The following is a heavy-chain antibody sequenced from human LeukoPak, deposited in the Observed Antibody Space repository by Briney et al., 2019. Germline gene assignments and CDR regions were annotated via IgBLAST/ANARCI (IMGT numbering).Heavy chain of an antibody. J-gene: IGHJ5*02. CDR2: IRYDGSNK. V-gene: IGHV3-30*02. Sequence: PGGSLRLSCAASGFTFSSYGMHWVRQAPGKGLEWVAFIRYDGSNKYYADSVKGRFTISRDNSKNTLYLQMDSLRAEDTAVYYCARGVGEWQQRNWFDPWGQGTLVTVSS. CDR3: ARGVGEWQQRNWFDP. D-gene: IGHD6-13*01. CDR1: GFTFSSYG.